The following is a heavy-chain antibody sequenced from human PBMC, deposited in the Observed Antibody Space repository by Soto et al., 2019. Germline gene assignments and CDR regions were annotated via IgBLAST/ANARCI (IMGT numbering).Heavy chain of an antibody. Sequence: GGSMRLSCAASKFRFSGYWMHWVRQAPGKGLMWVSRINSDGSVTTYADSVKGRFTISRDNAKNTVFLQISSLRAEDTAVYYCARVATGSYDWFDPWGQGTQVTVSS. J-gene: IGHJ5*02. CDR3: ARVATGSYDWFDP. D-gene: IGHD1-26*01. CDR2: INSDGSVT. CDR1: KFRFSGYW. V-gene: IGHV3-74*01.